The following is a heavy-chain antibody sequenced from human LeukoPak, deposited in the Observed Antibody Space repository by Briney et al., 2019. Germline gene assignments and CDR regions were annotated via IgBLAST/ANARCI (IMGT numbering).Heavy chain of an antibody. CDR2: IYYSGST. J-gene: IGHJ1*01. D-gene: IGHD6-13*01. V-gene: IGHV4-59*08. Sequence: PSETLSLTCTVSGGSISSYYWSWIRQPPGKGLEWIGYIYYSGSTNYNPSLKSRVTISVDTSKNQFSLKLSSVTAADTAVYYCARHGPYSSSWYQYFQHWGLGTLVTVSS. CDR3: ARHGPYSSSWYQYFQH. CDR1: GGSISSYY.